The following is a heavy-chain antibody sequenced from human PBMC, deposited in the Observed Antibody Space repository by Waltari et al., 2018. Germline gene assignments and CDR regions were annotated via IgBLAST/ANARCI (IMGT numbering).Heavy chain of an antibody. CDR3: ARGRVGDGDCLDS. CDR2: INPSGYV. V-gene: IGHV3-48*03. Sequence: EIQLVESGGGLVQPGGSLRLSCEVSGFIFCDYEMNWVRQVPGKGLEWVSFINPSGYVIYAESVKGRFTISRDNSKSSLFLQMNSLRGEDTAVYFCARGRVGDGDCLDSWGQGTLVTVSS. J-gene: IGHJ5*01. CDR1: GFIFCDYE. D-gene: IGHD2-21*02.